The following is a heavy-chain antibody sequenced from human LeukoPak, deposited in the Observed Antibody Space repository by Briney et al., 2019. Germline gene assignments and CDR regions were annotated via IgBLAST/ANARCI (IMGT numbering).Heavy chain of an antibody. CDR1: GFTFSDYA. CDR3: AKTRPLDSSSWSHGDY. V-gene: IGHV3-23*01. J-gene: IGHJ4*02. CDR2: INDDGGRT. D-gene: IGHD6-13*01. Sequence: GGSLRLSCAASGFTFSDYAMSWVRQAPEKGLEWVSSINDDGGRTYYADSVKGRFTIPRDNSENTVFLQMNNLRAEDSAVYYCAKTRPLDSSSWSHGDYWGQGTLVTVSS.